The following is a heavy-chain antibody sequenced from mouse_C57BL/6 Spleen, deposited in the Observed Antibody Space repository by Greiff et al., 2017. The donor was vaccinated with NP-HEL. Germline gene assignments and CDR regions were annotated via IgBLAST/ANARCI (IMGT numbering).Heavy chain of an antibody. J-gene: IGHJ4*01. V-gene: IGHV1-59*01. Sequence: QVQLKQPGAELVRPGTSVKLSCKASGYTFTSYWMHWVKQRPGQGLEWIGVIDPSDSYTNYNQKFKGKATLTVDTSSSTAYMQLSSLTSEDSAVYYCARGSNWNYAMDDWGQGTSVTVSS. CDR3: ARGSNWNYAMDD. CDR1: GYTFTSYW. D-gene: IGHD2-5*01. CDR2: IDPSDSYT.